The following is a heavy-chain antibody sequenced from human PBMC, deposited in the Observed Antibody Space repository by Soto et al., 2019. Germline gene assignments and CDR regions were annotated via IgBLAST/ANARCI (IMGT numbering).Heavy chain of an antibody. V-gene: IGHV3-53*04. CDR1: GFTVSSNY. D-gene: IGHD3-22*01. J-gene: IGHJ4*02. CDR2: IYSGGST. CDR3: ASHLRGYYYDSSGYYFDY. Sequence: GSLRLSCAASGFTVSSNYMSWVRQAPGKGLEWVSVIYSGGSTYYADSVKGRFTISRHNSKNTLYLQMNSLRAEDTAVYYCASHLRGYYYDSSGYYFDYWGQGTLVTVSS.